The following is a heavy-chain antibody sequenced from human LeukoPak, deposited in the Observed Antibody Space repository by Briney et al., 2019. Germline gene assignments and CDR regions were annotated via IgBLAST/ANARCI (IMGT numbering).Heavy chain of an antibody. D-gene: IGHD1-26*01. CDR1: GFTFSSYG. CDR2: IRYDGSNK. V-gene: IGHV3-30*02. Sequence: PGGSLRLSCAASGFTFSSYGMHWVRQAPGKGLEWVAFIRYDGSNKYYADSVKGRFTISRDNYKNTLYLQMNSLRAEDTAVYYCAKDKRVVGATTGPYYFDYWGQGTLVTVSS. J-gene: IGHJ4*02. CDR3: AKDKRVVGATTGPYYFDY.